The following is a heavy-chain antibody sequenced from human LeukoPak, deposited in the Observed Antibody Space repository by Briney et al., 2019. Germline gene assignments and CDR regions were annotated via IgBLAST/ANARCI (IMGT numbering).Heavy chain of an antibody. Sequence: GGSLRLSCAASGFTFSSYEMNWVRQAPGKGLEWVSHIGSSGSTIYYADSVKGRFTISRDNAKNSLYLQMNSLRAEDTAVYYCARGSLTTVTLIDYWGQGTLVTVSS. CDR3: ARGSLTTVTLIDY. CDR2: IGSSGSTI. CDR1: GFTFSSYE. D-gene: IGHD4-17*01. V-gene: IGHV3-48*03. J-gene: IGHJ4*02.